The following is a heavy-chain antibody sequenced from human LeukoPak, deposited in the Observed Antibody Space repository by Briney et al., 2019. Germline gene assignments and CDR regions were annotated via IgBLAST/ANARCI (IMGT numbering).Heavy chain of an antibody. D-gene: IGHD6-19*01. Sequence: GGSLRLSCAASGFTFSDYYMSWIRQAPGKGLEWVSYISSSGSTIYYADSVKGRFTISRDNAKNTLYLQMNSLRAEDTAVYYCARELRQWLVSWGMDVWGQGTTVTVSS. V-gene: IGHV3-11*04. J-gene: IGHJ6*02. CDR2: ISSSGSTI. CDR1: GFTFSDYY. CDR3: ARELRQWLVSWGMDV.